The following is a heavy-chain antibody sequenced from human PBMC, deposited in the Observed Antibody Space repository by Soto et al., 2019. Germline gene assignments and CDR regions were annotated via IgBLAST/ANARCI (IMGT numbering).Heavy chain of an antibody. V-gene: IGHV4-39*01. CDR2: IYYSGST. J-gene: IGHJ6*03. CDR3: ARRVLGYCSSTSCPLDYYYYMDV. CDR1: GGSISSSSYY. D-gene: IGHD2-2*01. Sequence: PSETLSLTCTVSGGSISSSSYYWGWIRQPPGKGLEWIGSIYYSGSTYYNPSLKSRVTISVDTSKNQFSLKLSSVTAADTAVYYCARRVLGYCSSTSCPLDYYYYMDVWGKGTTVTVSS.